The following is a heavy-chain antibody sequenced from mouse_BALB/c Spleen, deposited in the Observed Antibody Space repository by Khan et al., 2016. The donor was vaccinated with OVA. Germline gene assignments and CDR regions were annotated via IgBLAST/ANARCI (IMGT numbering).Heavy chain of an antibody. J-gene: IGHJ2*01. Sequence: EVKLVESGGGSVKPGGSLKLSCAVSGFTFSSYVMSWVRQTPEKRLEWVASISSGGSTYYSDSVKGRFTISRDNARNIVYLQMSSLRSEDMAMYYCAREAYRYDEYYFDYWGQGTTLTVSS. CDR1: GFTFSSYV. V-gene: IGHV5-6-5*01. CDR2: ISSGGST. CDR3: AREAYRYDEYYFDY. D-gene: IGHD2-14*01.